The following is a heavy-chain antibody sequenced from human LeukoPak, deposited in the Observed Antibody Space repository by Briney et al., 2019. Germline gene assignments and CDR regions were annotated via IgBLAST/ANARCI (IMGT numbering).Heavy chain of an antibody. CDR2: ISGSGGST. CDR3: AIVELFSYAFDI. J-gene: IGHJ3*02. Sequence: PGGSLRLSCAASGFTFSSYAMSWVRQAPGKGLEWVSAISGSGGSTYYADSVKGRFTISRDNSKNTLYLQMNSLRAEDTAVYYCAIVELFSYAFDIWGQGTMVTVSS. V-gene: IGHV3-23*01. D-gene: IGHD1-26*01. CDR1: GFTFSSYA.